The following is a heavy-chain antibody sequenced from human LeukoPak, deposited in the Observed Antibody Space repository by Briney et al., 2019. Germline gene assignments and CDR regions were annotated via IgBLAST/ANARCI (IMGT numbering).Heavy chain of an antibody. CDR1: GYTFTSYA. CDR2: INAGNGNT. D-gene: IGHD5-18*01. CDR3: ARSVDTAMGFDY. Sequence: ASVKVSCKASGYTFTSYAMHWVRQAPGQRLEWMGWINAGNGNTKYSQEFQGRVTITRDTSASTAYMELSSLRSEDMAVYYCARSVDTAMGFDYWGQGTLVTVSS. V-gene: IGHV1-3*03. J-gene: IGHJ4*02.